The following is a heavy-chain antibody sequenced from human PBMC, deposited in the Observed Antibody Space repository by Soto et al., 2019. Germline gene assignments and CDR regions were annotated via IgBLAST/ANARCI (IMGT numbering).Heavy chain of an antibody. V-gene: IGHV1-69*06. Sequence: QVQLVQSGAEVKKPGSSVKVSCKASGGTFSSYAISWVRQAPGQGLEWMGGIIPIFGTANYAQKFQSRVTITAAKSTSTAYMVFSSLRSEDTAVYYCARGEYSSSWYYYYYGMDVWGQGTTVTVSS. D-gene: IGHD6-6*01. CDR3: ARGEYSSSWYYYYYGMDV. CDR1: GGTFSSYA. CDR2: IIPIFGTA. J-gene: IGHJ6*02.